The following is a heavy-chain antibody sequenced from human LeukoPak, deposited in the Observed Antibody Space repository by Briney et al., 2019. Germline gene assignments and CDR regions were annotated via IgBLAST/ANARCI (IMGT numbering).Heavy chain of an antibody. D-gene: IGHD2-2*01. CDR1: GFTFSTYA. Sequence: PGGSLRLSCAASGFTFSTYAMHWVRQAPGKGLEWIAFIRYDGSNKYYADSVKGRFTISRDNSKNTLYLQMNSLRAEDTAVYYCAKDQADCSSSSCYERGFDYWGQGTLVTVSS. J-gene: IGHJ4*02. CDR2: IRYDGSNK. V-gene: IGHV3-30*02. CDR3: AKDQADCSSSSCYERGFDY.